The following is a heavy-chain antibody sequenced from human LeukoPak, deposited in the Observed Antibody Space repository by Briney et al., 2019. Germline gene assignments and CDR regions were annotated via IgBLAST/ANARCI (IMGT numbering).Heavy chain of an antibody. CDR2: IYTSGST. V-gene: IGHV4-4*07. CDR3: ARDLWPDWYFDL. D-gene: IGHD2-21*01. CDR1: GGSFSSYY. Sequence: SETLSLTCAVYGGSFSSYYWSWIRQPAGKGLDWIGRIYTSGSTNNNPSLKSRVTMSVDTSKNQFSLKLSSVTAADTAVYYCARDLWPDWYFDLWGRGTLVTVSS. J-gene: IGHJ2*01.